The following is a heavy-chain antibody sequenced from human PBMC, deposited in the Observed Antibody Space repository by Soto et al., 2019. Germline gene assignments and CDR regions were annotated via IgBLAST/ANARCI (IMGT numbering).Heavy chain of an antibody. CDR1: GFTFSMYG. J-gene: IGHJ4*02. Sequence: QVQLVESGGGVVQPGRSLRLSCAASGFTFSMYGMHWVRQAPGKGLEWLAVISWDGLAQYYADSVKGRFTISRDNSQSTLYLQMNSLRTEDTAIYYCAKETIQVGGPNYFDYWGQGALVTVSS. V-gene: IGHV3-30*18. D-gene: IGHD1-1*01. CDR3: AKETIQVGGPNYFDY. CDR2: ISWDGLAQ.